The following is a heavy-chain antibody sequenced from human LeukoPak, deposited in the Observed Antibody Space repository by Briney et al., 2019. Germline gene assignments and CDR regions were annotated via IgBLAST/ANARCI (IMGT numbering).Heavy chain of an antibody. Sequence: GGSLRLSCAASGFIFNNAWMSWVRQAPGKGLEWVGRIKSKTDGGTTDYAAPVKGRFTISRDDSKNTLYLQMSSLKAEDTAVYYCTTTGGYSSGDWGQGTLVTVSS. CDR2: IKSKTDGGTT. D-gene: IGHD6-19*01. V-gene: IGHV3-15*01. CDR1: GFIFNNAW. CDR3: TTTGGYSSGD. J-gene: IGHJ4*02.